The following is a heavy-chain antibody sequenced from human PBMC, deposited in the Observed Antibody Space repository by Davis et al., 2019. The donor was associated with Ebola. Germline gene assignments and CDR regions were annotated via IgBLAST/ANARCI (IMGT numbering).Heavy chain of an antibody. V-gene: IGHV3-33*08. D-gene: IGHD2-21*02. CDR2: IWYDGSNK. CDR1: GFTFSSYG. CDR3: ARGATLTRDYFDY. J-gene: IGHJ4*02. Sequence: PGGSLRLSCAASGFTFSSYGMHWVRQAPGKGLEWVAVIWYDGSNKYYADSVKGRFTISRDNSKNTLYLQMNNLRAEDTTVYYCARGATLTRDYFDYWGQGTLVTVSS.